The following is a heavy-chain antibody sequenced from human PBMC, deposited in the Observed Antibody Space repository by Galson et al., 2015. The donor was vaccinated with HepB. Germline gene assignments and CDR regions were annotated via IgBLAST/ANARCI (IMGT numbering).Heavy chain of an antibody. CDR3: ASHVPYGDYPFDY. D-gene: IGHD4-17*01. V-gene: IGHV3-21*01. Sequence: SLRLSCAASGFTFSSYSMNWVRQAPGKGLEWVSSISSSSSYIYYADSVKGRFTISRDNAKNSLYLQMNSLRAEDTAVYYCASHVPYGDYPFDYWGQGTLVTVSS. CDR1: GFTFSSYS. CDR2: ISSSSSYI. J-gene: IGHJ4*02.